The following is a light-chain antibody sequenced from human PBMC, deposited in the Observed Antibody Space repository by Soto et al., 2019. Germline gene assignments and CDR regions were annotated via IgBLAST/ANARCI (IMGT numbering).Light chain of an antibody. Sequence: QSALTQPASVSGSLGQSITLSCTGTSSDIGGYSYVSWYQQSPGKAPKLIIFEVRDRPLGVSDRFSGSKSGNTASLTISGLRAEDEATYYCSSYRDTDTLLIFGGGTKVTVL. CDR3: SSYRDTDTLLI. CDR2: EVR. CDR1: SSDIGGYSY. V-gene: IGLV2-14*01. J-gene: IGLJ2*01.